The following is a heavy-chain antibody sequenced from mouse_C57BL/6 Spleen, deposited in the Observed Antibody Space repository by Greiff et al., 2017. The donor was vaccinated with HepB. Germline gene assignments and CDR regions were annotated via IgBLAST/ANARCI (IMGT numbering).Heavy chain of an antibody. V-gene: IGHV1-80*01. J-gene: IGHJ3*01. CDR2: IYPGDGDT. D-gene: IGHD2-4*01. CDR1: GYAFSSYW. CDR3: ARGGYYDYDGTWFAY. Sequence: VKLQESGAELVKPGASVKISCKASGYAFSSYWMNWVKQRPGKGLEWIGQIYPGDGDTNYNGKFKGKATLTADKSSSTAYMQRSSLTSEDSAVYFCARGGYYDYDGTWFAYWGQGTLVTVSA.